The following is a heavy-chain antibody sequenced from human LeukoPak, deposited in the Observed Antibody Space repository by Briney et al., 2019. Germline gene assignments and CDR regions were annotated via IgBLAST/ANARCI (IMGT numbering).Heavy chain of an antibody. CDR2: IIPIFGTA. V-gene: IGHV1-69*13. Sequence: SVKVSCKASGGTFSSYAISWVRQAPGQGLEWMGGIIPIFGTANYAQKFQGRVTITADESTSTAYMELSSLRSEDTAVYYCATGEGNRSYLSGMDVWGKGTTVTVSS. J-gene: IGHJ6*04. CDR3: ATGEGNRSYLSGMDV. D-gene: IGHD3-10*01. CDR1: GGTFSSYA.